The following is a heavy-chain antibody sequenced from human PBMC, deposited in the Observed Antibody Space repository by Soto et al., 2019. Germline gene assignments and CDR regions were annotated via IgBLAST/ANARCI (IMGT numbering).Heavy chain of an antibody. CDR1: GGSISSYY. CDR3: ARAEERITIFGVVIRFDP. D-gene: IGHD3-3*01. V-gene: IGHV4-4*07. Sequence: LSLTCTVSGGSISSYYWSWIRQPAGQGLEWIGRIYTSGSTNYNPYLKSRVTMSVDTSKNQFSLKLSSVTAADTAVYYCARAEERITIFGVVIRFDPWGQGALVTVSS. J-gene: IGHJ5*02. CDR2: IYTSGST.